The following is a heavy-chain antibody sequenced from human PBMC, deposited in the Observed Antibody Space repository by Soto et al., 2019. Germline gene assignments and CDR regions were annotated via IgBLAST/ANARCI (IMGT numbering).Heavy chain of an antibody. CDR3: GGISVGS. J-gene: IGHJ5*02. D-gene: IGHD6-19*01. CDR1: GFTFSSYG. CDR2: ISDTGGST. Sequence: EVQLLESGGGLVQPGGSLRLSCAASGFTFSSYGLNGVRQAPGKGLEWVSVISDTGGSTYYADSVKGRFTISRDNSKNTLSLQMSSLRAEDTGVYYCGGISVGSWGQGTLVTVSS. V-gene: IGHV3-23*01.